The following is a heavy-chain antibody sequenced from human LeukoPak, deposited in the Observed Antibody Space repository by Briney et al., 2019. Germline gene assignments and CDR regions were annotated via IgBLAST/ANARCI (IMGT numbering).Heavy chain of an antibody. CDR3: AREGFDVLLWFRELLRSNWFDP. CDR2: MNPNSGNT. CDR1: GYTFTSYD. D-gene: IGHD3-10*01. J-gene: IGHJ5*02. V-gene: IGHV1-8*01. Sequence: ASVKVSCKASGYTFTSYDINWVRQATGQGLEWMGWMNPNSGNTGYAQKFQGRVTMTRNTSISTAYTELSSLRSEDTAVYYCAREGFDVLLWFRELLRSNWFDPWGQGTLVTVSS.